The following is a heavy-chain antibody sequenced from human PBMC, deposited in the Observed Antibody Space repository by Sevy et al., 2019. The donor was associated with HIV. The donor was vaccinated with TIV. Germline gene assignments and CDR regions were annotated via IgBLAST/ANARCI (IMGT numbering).Heavy chain of an antibody. V-gene: IGHV3-30-3*01. CDR1: GFTFSSYA. CDR2: ISYDGSNK. CDR3: ARGRATVSQDGNFDY. D-gene: IGHD4-4*01. Sequence: GGSLRLSCAASGFTFSSYAMHWVHQAPGKGLEWVAVISYDGSNKYYADSVKGRFTISRDNSKNTLYLQMNSLRAEDTAVYYCARGRATVSQDGNFDYWGQGTLVTVSS. J-gene: IGHJ4*02.